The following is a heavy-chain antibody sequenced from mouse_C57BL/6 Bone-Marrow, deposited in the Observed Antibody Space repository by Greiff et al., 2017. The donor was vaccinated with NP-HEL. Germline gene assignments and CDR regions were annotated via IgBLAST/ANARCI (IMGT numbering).Heavy chain of an antibody. D-gene: IGHD1-1*01. CDR1: GYSITSGYY. CDR3: ARRRLLRGFDY. J-gene: IGHJ2*01. Sequence: ESGPGLVKPSQSLSLTCSVTGYSITSGYYWNWIRQFPGNKLEWMGYISYDGSNNYNPSLKNRISITRYTTKNQFFLKLNSVTTEDTATYYCARRRLLRGFDYWGQGTTLTVSS. V-gene: IGHV3-6*01. CDR2: ISYDGSN.